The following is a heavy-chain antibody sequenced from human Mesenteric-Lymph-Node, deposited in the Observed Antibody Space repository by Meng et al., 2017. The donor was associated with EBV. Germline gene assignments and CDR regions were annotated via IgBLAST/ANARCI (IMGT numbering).Heavy chain of an antibody. CDR3: ARLGDGH. J-gene: IGHJ4*02. Sequence: QVQVNQWGSGMLQPSEPLSLTCAVYGESFSGYYWSWIRQPPGKGLEWIGEINHSGTTNYNPSLESRVTISVDTSKNQLSLKLTSLTAADTAVYYCARLGDGHWGQGTLVTVSS. V-gene: IGHV4-34*01. CDR2: INHSGTT. CDR1: GESFSGYY.